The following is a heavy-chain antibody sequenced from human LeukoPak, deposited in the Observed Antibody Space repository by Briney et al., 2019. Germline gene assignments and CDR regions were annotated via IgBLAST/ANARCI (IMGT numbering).Heavy chain of an antibody. CDR2: TYYRSKWYN. CDR3: ARDIVPSSSWYGNYYYGMDV. CDR1: GDSVSSNSAA. D-gene: IGHD6-13*01. V-gene: IGHV6-1*01. Sequence: LSQTLSLTCAISGDSVSSNSAAWNWIRQSPSRGLEWLGRTYYRSKWYNDYAVSVKSRITINPDTSKNQFSLQLNSVTPEDTAVYYCARDIVPSSSWYGNYYYGMDVWGQGITVTVSS. J-gene: IGHJ6*02.